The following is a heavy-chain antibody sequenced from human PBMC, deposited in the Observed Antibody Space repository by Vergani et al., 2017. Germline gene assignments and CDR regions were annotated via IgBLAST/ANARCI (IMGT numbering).Heavy chain of an antibody. CDR3: ARGLYSSSRLSWFDP. V-gene: IGHV4-34*01. Sequence: QVQLQESGAGLLKPSETLSLTCAVYGGSFSGYYWSWIRQPPGKGLEWIGEINHSGSTNYNPSLKSRVTISVDTSKNQFSLKLSSVTAADTAVYYCARGLYSSSRLSWFDPWGQGTLVTVSS. J-gene: IGHJ5*02. CDR2: INHSGST. D-gene: IGHD6-13*01. CDR1: GGSFSGYY.